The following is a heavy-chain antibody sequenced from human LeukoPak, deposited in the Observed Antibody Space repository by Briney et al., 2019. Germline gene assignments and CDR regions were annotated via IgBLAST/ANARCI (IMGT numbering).Heavy chain of an antibody. D-gene: IGHD3-3*01. CDR2: IYYSGST. V-gene: IGHV4-61*08. J-gene: IGHJ4*02. CDR3: ARRVNFDS. CDR1: GGSISSGGYY. Sequence: SETLSLTCTVSGGSISSGGYYWNWIRQPPGKGLEWIGYIYYSGSTNYNPSLKSRVTISVDTSKNQFSLKLSSVTAADTAVYYCARRVNFDSWGQGTLVTVSS.